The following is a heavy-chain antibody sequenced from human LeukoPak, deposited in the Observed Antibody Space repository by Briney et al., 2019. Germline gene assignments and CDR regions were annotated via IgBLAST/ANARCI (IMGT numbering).Heavy chain of an antibody. J-gene: IGHJ3*02. V-gene: IGHV1-46*03. D-gene: IGHD1-26*01. Sequence: ASVKVSFKASGYSFTSCYLHWVRQAPGQGLEWMGIINPSGGSTSYAQKLQGRGTMTGDTSTITVYMELSSLRAEDTAVYYCASPGGSYFNDAFDIWGQGTMVTVSS. CDR1: GYSFTSCY. CDR3: ASPGGSYFNDAFDI. CDR2: INPSGGST.